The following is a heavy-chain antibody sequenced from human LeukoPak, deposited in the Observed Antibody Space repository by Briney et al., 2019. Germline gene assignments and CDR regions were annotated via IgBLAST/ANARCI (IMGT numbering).Heavy chain of an antibody. V-gene: IGHV3-21*01. CDR3: ASGSGSRDDAFDI. CDR1: GLTFSSYS. J-gene: IGHJ3*02. D-gene: IGHD1-26*01. CDR2: ISSSSSYI. Sequence: GGSLRLSCAASGLTFSSYSMNWVRQAPGKGLEWVSSISSSSSYIYYADSVKGRFTISRDNAKNSLYLQMNSLRAEDTAVYYCASGSGSRDDAFDIWGQGPMVTVSS.